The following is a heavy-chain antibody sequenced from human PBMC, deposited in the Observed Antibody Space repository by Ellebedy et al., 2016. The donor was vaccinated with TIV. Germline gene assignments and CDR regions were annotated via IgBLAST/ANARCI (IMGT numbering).Heavy chain of an antibody. D-gene: IGHD3-10*01. J-gene: IGHJ6*02. Sequence: GESLKISCEVSGFTLGDYYMSWVRQAPGKGLEWVSAIYSDGSTYYADSVRGRFTISRDNSKNTLYLQMKSLRTDDTAVYYCANNWVVRGEGWNNGMDVWGQGTTVTVSS. CDR1: GFTLGDYY. V-gene: IGHV3-66*01. CDR2: IYSDGST. CDR3: ANNWVVRGEGWNNGMDV.